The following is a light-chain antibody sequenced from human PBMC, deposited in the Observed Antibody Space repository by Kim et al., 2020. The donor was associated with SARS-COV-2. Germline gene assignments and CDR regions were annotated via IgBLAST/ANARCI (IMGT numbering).Light chain of an antibody. CDR1: SLRSYY. CDR2: GKN. CDR3: NSRDSSGNHVV. V-gene: IGLV3-19*01. J-gene: IGLJ2*01. Sequence: SSELTQDPAVSVALGQTVRITCQGDSLRSYYASWYQQKPGQAPVLVIYGKNNRPSGIPDRFSGSSSGNTASLTITGAHAEDEADYYCNSRDSSGNHVVFGGGTKLTVL.